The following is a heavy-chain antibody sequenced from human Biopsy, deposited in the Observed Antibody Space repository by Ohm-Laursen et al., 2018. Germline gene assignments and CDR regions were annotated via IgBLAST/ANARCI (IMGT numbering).Heavy chain of an antibody. CDR1: GFTFSSYA. J-gene: IGHJ4*02. CDR2: ISGNSDII. V-gene: IGHV3-23*01. Sequence: SLRLSRAASGFTFSSYAMTWFRQAPGKGLEWVSTISGNSDIIYDTDSVKGRFTISRDNSKNTLYLQMNSLRADDTAVYYCALAAAQTVTHFDYWGQGTLVTVSS. CDR3: ALAAAQTVTHFDY. D-gene: IGHD4-17*01.